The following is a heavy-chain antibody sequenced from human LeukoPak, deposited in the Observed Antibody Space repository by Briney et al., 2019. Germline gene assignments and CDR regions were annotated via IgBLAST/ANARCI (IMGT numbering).Heavy chain of an antibody. CDR3: AKDKLEATITDFYYYIDV. Sequence: PGRSLRLSCAASGITFSSYGMHWVRQAPGKGLEWVAFIRYDGSNEYYADSVKGRFIISRDNFKNTLNLQMNSLKAEDTAIYYCAKDKLEATITDFYYYIDVWGEGTTVTVSS. D-gene: IGHD5-12*01. V-gene: IGHV3-30*02. J-gene: IGHJ6*03. CDR1: GITFSSYG. CDR2: IRYDGSNE.